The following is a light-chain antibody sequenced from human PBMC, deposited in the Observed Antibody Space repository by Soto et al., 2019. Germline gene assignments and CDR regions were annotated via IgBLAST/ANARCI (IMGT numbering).Light chain of an antibody. CDR3: QQYNSYSHGT. J-gene: IGKJ1*01. CDR2: DAS. V-gene: IGKV1-5*01. Sequence: DIQMTQSPSTLSASVGDRVTITCRASQSISSWLAWYQQKPGKAPKLLIYDASSLESGVPSRFSGSGSGTEFTLTISSLQPDDFATYCCQQYNSYSHGTFGQGTKVDIK. CDR1: QSISSW.